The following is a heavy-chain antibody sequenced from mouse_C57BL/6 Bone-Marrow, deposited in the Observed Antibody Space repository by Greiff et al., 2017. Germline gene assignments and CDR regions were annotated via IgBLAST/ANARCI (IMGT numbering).Heavy chain of an antibody. Sequence: VHVKQPGAELVRPGTSVKLSCKASGYTFTSYWMHWVKQRPGQGLEWIGWIDPENGDTEYASKFQGKATITADTSSNTAYLQLSSLTSEDTAVYYCTTDYGSLYWYFDVWGTGTTVTVSS. CDR2: IDPENGDT. CDR1: GYTFTSYW. J-gene: IGHJ1*03. CDR3: TTDYGSLYWYFDV. D-gene: IGHD1-1*01. V-gene: IGHV14-4*01.